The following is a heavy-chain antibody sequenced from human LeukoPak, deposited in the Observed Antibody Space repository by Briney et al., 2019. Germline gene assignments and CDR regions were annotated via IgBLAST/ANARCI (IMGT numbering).Heavy chain of an antibody. CDR2: IPSDDNPT. CDR3: ARDHYFKIDY. Sequence: HLGGSLRLSCAASGVSFSTTWMHWVRQAPGKGLVWVARIPSDDNPTNYADSVQGRFTISRDNAKNTLYLHMNDLRVEDTAVYFCARDHYFKIDYWGQGTPVTVSS. J-gene: IGHJ4*02. D-gene: IGHD3-10*01. V-gene: IGHV3-74*01. CDR1: GVSFSTTW.